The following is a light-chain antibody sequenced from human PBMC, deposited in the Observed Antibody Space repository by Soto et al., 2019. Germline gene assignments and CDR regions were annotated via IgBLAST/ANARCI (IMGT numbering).Light chain of an antibody. CDR3: QQYNDWPLT. CDR2: GAS. CDR1: QSVDSN. Sequence: LVMAQSPATLSVSPEDGATLSCTASQSVDSNLAWYQQAPGQTPRLLIYGASTRPTGIPARVSGSGSGTEFTLTIISLKSEDSEVYYCQQYNDWPLTFGGGTKVDIK. V-gene: IGKV3D-15*01. J-gene: IGKJ4*01.